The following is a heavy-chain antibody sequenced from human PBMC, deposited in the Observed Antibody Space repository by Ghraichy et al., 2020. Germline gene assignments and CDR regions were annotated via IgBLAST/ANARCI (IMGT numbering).Heavy chain of an antibody. J-gene: IGHJ3*02. D-gene: IGHD3-10*01. Sequence: SETLSLTCAVYGGSFSGYYWSWIRQPPGKGLEWIGEINHSGSTNYNPSLKSRVTISVDTSKNQFSLKLSSVTAADTAVYYCAKGGYGSGSVAFDIWGQGTMVTVSS. CDR3: AKGGYGSGSVAFDI. CDR2: INHSGST. V-gene: IGHV4-34*01. CDR1: GGSFSGYY.